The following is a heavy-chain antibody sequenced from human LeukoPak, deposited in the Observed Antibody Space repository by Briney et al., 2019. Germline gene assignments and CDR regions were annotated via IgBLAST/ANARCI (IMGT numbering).Heavy chain of an antibody. Sequence: GASVKVSCKASGYTFTSYDINWVRQATGQGLEWMGWMNPNSGNTGYAQKFQGRVTITRNTSISTAYMELSSLRSEDTAVYYCARGLQKGPKLVRGVIPNWFDPWGQGTLVTVSS. CDR3: ARGLQKGPKLVRGVIPNWFDP. D-gene: IGHD3-10*02. CDR2: MNPNSGNT. CDR1: GYTFTSYD. J-gene: IGHJ5*02. V-gene: IGHV1-8*03.